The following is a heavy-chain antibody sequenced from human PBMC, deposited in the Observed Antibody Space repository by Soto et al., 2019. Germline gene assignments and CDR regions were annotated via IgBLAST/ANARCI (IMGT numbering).Heavy chain of an antibody. V-gene: IGHV3-11*01. Sequence: QVQLVESGGGLVKPGGSLRLSCAASGLTFSDYYMSWIRQAPGKGLEWVSYISSSGSTIYYADSVKGRFTISRDNAKNSLYLQMISLRAEDTAVYYCASGERNDFWSGYYSYYYYGMAVWGQGTTVTVSS. CDR2: ISSSGSTI. CDR1: GLTFSDYY. J-gene: IGHJ6*02. CDR3: ASGERNDFWSGYYSYYYYGMAV. D-gene: IGHD3-3*01.